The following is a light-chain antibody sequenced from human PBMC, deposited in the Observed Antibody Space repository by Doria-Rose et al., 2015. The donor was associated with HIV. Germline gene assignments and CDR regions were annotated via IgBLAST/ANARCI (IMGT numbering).Light chain of an antibody. J-gene: IGKJ1*01. CDR2: GAS. V-gene: IGKV3-20*01. Sequence: TQSPGTLSLSPGERATLSCRASQSVTSNYLAWYQQKPGQAPRLLIYGASSRVTGIPDRFSGSGSGTDFTLTISRLEPEDFAVYYRQQYGSTPPTFGQGTKVEIK. CDR1: QSVTSNY. CDR3: QQYGSTPPT.